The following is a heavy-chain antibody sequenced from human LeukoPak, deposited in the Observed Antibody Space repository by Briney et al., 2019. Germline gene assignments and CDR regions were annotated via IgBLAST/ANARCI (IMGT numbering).Heavy chain of an antibody. Sequence: PGGSLRLSCAASGFTLSSYTMYWVRQAPGRGLVWVSRFTSDGNSMTYADSVKGRFTVSRDIAKNTLYLQMNSLRAEDTAVYYCARAQVGTTTDCWGRGTLVTVSS. D-gene: IGHD1-26*01. CDR2: FTSDGNSM. V-gene: IGHV3-74*01. CDR3: ARAQVGTTTDC. J-gene: IGHJ4*02. CDR1: GFTLSSYT.